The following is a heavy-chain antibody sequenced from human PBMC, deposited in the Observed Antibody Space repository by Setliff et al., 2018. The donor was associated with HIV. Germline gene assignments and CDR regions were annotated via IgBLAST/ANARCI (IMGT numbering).Heavy chain of an antibody. CDR1: GGTFSSYA. CDR2: IIPIFGPT. CDR3: VGLGYSFSYRWWFDP. Sequence: SVKVSCKGSGGTFSSYAISWVRQAPGQGLEWMGGIIPIFGPTNYAQKFQGRLTITAGESTSTTYMELSSLRSEDAAVYYCVGLGYSFSYRWWFDPWGQGTLVTVSS. V-gene: IGHV1-69*13. D-gene: IGHD5-18*01. J-gene: IGHJ5*02.